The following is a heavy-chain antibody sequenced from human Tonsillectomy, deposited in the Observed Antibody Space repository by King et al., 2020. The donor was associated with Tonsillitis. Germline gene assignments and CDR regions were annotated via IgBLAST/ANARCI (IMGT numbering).Heavy chain of an antibody. CDR3: ARDRHDYGDFYPDY. Sequence: QVQLQESGPGLVKPSETLSLTCTVSGGSISSYYWSWIRQPAGKGLEWIGRIYTRGSTNYNPSLKSRVTMSVDTSKNQCSLKLSSVTAADTAVYYCARDRHDYGDFYPDYWGQGTLVTVSS. D-gene: IGHD4-17*01. J-gene: IGHJ4*02. CDR1: GGSISSYY. CDR2: IYTRGST. V-gene: IGHV4-4*07.